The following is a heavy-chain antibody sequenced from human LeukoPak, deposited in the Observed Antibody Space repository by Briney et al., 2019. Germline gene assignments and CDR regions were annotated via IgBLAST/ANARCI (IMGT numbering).Heavy chain of an antibody. CDR2: IFQSGST. D-gene: IGHD5-18*01. CDR3: ARVAGGYSYRLDY. Sequence: SETLSLTCTVSGYSISGGYYWGWIRQPPEKGLEWIGSIFQSGSTYYNPSLKSRVTISVDTSKNQFSLKLNSVTAADTAVYYCARVAGGYSYRLDYWGQGTLVTVSS. J-gene: IGHJ4*02. CDR1: GYSISGGYY. V-gene: IGHV4-38-2*02.